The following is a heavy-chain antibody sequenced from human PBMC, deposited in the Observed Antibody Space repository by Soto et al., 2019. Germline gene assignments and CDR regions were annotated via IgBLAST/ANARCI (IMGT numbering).Heavy chain of an antibody. CDR3: ARVPQGIAVAGVDY. CDR2: IWYDGSNK. J-gene: IGHJ4*02. CDR1: GFTFSSYG. D-gene: IGHD6-19*01. V-gene: IGHV3-33*01. Sequence: QVQLVESGEGVVQPGRSLRLSCAASGFTFSSYGMHWVRQAPGKGLEWVAVIWYDGSNKYYADSVKGRFTISRDNSKNTLYLQMNSLRAEDTAVYYCARVPQGIAVAGVDYWGQGTLVTVSS.